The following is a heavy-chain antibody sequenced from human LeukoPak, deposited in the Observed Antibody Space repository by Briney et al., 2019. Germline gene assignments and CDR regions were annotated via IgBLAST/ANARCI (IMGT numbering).Heavy chain of an antibody. D-gene: IGHD4-17*01. V-gene: IGHV1-2*02. CDR1: GYTFTGYY. CDR3: ARDCRGDYGDRPPES. J-gene: IGHJ4*02. Sequence: ASVKVSSKASGYTFTGYYMHWVRQAPGQGLEWMRWINPNSGGTNYAQKFQGRVTMTRDTSISTAYMELSRLRSDDTAVYYCARDCRGDYGDRPPESWGQRTLVTVSS. CDR2: INPNSGGT.